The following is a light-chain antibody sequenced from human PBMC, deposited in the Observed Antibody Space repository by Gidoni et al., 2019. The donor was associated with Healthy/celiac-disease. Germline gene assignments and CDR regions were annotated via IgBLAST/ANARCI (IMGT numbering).Light chain of an antibody. J-gene: IGKJ1*01. CDR2: AAS. CDR1: QSVSSY. CDR3: QQRSNPWT. Sequence: EIVLTQSPATLSLSPGESATLSCRASQSVSSYLAWYQQKPGQAPRLLIYAASNRATGIPARFSGSGSGTDFTLTISSLEPEDFAVYYCQQRSNPWTFXQXTKVEIK. V-gene: IGKV3-11*01.